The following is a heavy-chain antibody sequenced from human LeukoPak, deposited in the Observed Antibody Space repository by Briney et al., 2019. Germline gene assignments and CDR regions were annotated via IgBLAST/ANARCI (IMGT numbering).Heavy chain of an antibody. CDR3: ARDPHSSSWYYYYYGMDV. D-gene: IGHD6-13*01. V-gene: IGHV1-18*01. Sequence: ASVKVSCKASGYTFTSYSISWVRQAPGQGLEWMGWISAYNGNTNYAQKLQGRVTMTTDTSTSTAYMELRSLRSDDTAVYYCARDPHSSSWYYYYYGMDVWGQGTTVTVSS. CDR2: ISAYNGNT. J-gene: IGHJ6*02. CDR1: GYTFTSYS.